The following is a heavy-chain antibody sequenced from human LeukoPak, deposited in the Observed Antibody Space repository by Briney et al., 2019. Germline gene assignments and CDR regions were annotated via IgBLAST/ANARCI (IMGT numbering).Heavy chain of an antibody. J-gene: IGHJ6*03. CDR1: GGSLSSSSYY. V-gene: IGHV4-39*01. CDR3: ARLRARPYYYYYMDV. CDR2: IYYSGST. Sequence: SETLSLTCTVSGGSLSSSSYYWGWVRQPPGKGLEWIGSIYYSGSTYYNPSLKSRVTISVDTSKNQFSLKLSSVTAADTAVYYCARLRARPYYYYYMDVWGKGTTVTISS.